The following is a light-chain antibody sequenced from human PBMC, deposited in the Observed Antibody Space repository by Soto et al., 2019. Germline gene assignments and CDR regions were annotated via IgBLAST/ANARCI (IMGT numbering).Light chain of an antibody. CDR2: KAS. CDR3: QQYNGYWT. CDR1: QSISSW. V-gene: IGKV1-5*03. Sequence: DIQVTQSPSTLSASVGDRVTITCRASQSISSWLAWYQQKPGKAPKLLIYKASSLESGVPSRFSGGGSGTDFTLTISSLQPDDFATYYCQQYNGYWTFGQGTKVEIK. J-gene: IGKJ1*01.